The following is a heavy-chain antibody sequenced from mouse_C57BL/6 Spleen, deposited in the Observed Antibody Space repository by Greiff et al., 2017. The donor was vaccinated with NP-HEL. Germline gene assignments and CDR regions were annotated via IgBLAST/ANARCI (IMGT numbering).Heavy chain of an antibody. CDR3: ARQTDYYAMDY. CDR2: ISSGGSYT. J-gene: IGHJ4*01. Sequence: DVMLVESGGDLVKPGGSLKLSCAASGLTFSSYGLSWVRQTPDKRLEWVATISSGGSYTYYPDSVKGRFTISRDNAKNTLYLQMSSLKSEDTAMYYCARQTDYYAMDYWGQGTSVTVSS. V-gene: IGHV5-6*02. CDR1: GLTFSSYG.